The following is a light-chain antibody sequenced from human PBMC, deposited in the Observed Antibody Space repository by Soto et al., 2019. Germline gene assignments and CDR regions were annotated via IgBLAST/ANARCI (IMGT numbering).Light chain of an antibody. CDR3: CSYAGAYSVV. CDR1: SSDVGAYNY. J-gene: IGLJ2*01. CDR2: DVD. V-gene: IGLV2-11*01. Sequence: QSALTQPRSVSGSPGQSVTISCTGTSSDVGAYNYVSWYQQRPGRAPRLIIYDVDKRPSGVPDRFSGSKSGNTESLTISGLLAEDEADYYCCSYAGAYSVVFGGGTKLTVL.